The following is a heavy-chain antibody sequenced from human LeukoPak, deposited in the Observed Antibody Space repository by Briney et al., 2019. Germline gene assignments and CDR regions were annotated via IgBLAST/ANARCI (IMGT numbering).Heavy chain of an antibody. V-gene: IGHV1-2*02. Sequence: ASVKVSCKASGYSFTGYYLHWVRQAPGQELEWMGGINTNSGDANYGQKFQGRVTMTRETSISTAYMELSWLRSDDTALYYCARETTVTAMENWGQGTLLTVSS. CDR3: ARETTVTAMEN. CDR1: GYSFTGYY. D-gene: IGHD2-21*02. CDR2: INTNSGDA. J-gene: IGHJ4*02.